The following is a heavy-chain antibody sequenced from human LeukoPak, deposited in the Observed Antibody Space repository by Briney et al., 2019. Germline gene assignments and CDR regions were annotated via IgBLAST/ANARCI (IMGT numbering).Heavy chain of an antibody. D-gene: IGHD3-10*01. V-gene: IGHV3-30-3*01. J-gene: IGHJ4*02. CDR3: ARDGGKGYYGSGSYYKY. CDR2: ISYDGSNK. CDR1: GFTFSSYA. Sequence: PGRSLRLSCAASGFTFSSYAMHWVRQAPGKGLKWVAVISYDGSNKYYADSVKGRFTISRDNSKNTLYLQMNSLRAEDTAVYYCARDGGKGYYGSGSYYKYWGQGTLVTVSS.